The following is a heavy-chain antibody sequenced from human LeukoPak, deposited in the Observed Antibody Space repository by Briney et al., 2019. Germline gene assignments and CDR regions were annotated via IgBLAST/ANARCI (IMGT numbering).Heavy chain of an antibody. CDR2: IYYSGST. CDR1: GGSISSYY. J-gene: IGHJ3*02. CDR3: ARDRGAVAGLNDAFDI. V-gene: IGHV4-59*01. Sequence: PSETLSLTCTVSGGSISSYYWSWIRQPPGKGLEGIGYIYYSGSTNYNPSLKSRVTISVDTSKNQFSLKLSSVTAADTAVYYCARDRGAVAGLNDAFDIWGQGTMVTVSS. D-gene: IGHD6-19*01.